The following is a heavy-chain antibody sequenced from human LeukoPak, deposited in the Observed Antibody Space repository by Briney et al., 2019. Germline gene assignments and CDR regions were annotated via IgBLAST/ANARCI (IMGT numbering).Heavy chain of an antibody. CDR1: GGSISSNNW. J-gene: IGHJ5*02. CDR2: IYHSGST. D-gene: IGHD6-13*01. Sequence: PSGTLSLTCAVSGGSISSNNWWSWVRQPPGKGLEWIGEIYHSGSTNYNPSLKSRVTISVDKSKNQFSLKLSSVTAADTAVYYCAKAKDSSTWSPGSWSDPWGQGTLVTVSS. CDR3: AKAKDSSTWSPGSWSDP. V-gene: IGHV4-4*02.